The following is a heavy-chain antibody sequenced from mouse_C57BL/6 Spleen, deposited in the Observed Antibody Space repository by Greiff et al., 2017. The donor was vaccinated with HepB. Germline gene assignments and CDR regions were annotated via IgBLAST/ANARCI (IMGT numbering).Heavy chain of an antibody. Sequence: EVKLVESGAELVRPGASVKLSCTASGFNIKDDYMHWVKQRPEQGLEWIGWIDPENGDTEYASKFQGKATITADTSSNTAYLQLSSLTSEDTAVYYCTYYSSSMDYWGQGTSVTVSS. D-gene: IGHD2-5*01. CDR2: IDPENGDT. V-gene: IGHV14-4*01. J-gene: IGHJ4*01. CDR1: GFNIKDDY. CDR3: TYYSSSMDY.